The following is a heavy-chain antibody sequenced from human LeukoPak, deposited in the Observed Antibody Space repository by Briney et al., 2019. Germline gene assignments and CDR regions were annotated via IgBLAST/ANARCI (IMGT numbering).Heavy chain of an antibody. D-gene: IGHD2-2*01. CDR2: ISSSSSYI. Sequence: GGSLRLSCAASGFTFSSYSMNWVRQAPGKGLEWVSSISSSSSYIYYADSVKGRSTISRYNAKNSLYLQMNSLRAEDTAVYYCAREVVVVPPQGHYYYYMDVWGKGTTVTVSS. CDR3: AREVVVVPPQGHYYYYMDV. J-gene: IGHJ6*03. CDR1: GFTFSSYS. V-gene: IGHV3-21*01.